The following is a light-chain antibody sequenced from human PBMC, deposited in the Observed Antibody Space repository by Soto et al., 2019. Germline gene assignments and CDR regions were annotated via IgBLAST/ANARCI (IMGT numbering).Light chain of an antibody. Sequence: DIQMTQSPSTLSASVGDRVTITCRASQSINNWLAWYQQKPGKAPKLLIYKASTLESGVPSRFSGSGSGTKFTLTISSLQPDDFATYYCQQYTTFSTFGQGTKLEIK. CDR3: QQYTTFST. CDR2: KAS. J-gene: IGKJ2*01. V-gene: IGKV1-5*03. CDR1: QSINNW.